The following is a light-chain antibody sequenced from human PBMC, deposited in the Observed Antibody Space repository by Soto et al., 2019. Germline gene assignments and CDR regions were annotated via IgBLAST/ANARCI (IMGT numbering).Light chain of an antibody. J-gene: IGKJ1*01. CDR2: DAS. V-gene: IGKV1-5*01. CDR3: QQYNAN. Sequence: DIQMTQSPSTLSASVGDRVTITCRASQSISSWLAWYRSKPGKAPKLLIYDASTLKSGVPSRFSDSGAGTEFTLTIRRLQPDDFAIHYGQQYNANFGQGKKVEIK. CDR1: QSISSW.